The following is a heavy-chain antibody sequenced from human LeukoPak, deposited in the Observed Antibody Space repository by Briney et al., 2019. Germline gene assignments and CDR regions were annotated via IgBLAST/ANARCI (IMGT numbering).Heavy chain of an antibody. CDR3: ARGGLWLDP. CDR2: MHYSGGT. CDR1: GGSFINYY. V-gene: IGHV4-59*01. J-gene: IGHJ5*02. D-gene: IGHD3-16*01. Sequence: SETLSLTCTVSGGSFINYYWSWIRQPPGKGLEWIGSMHYSGGTNFNPSLKSRVTISADTSKNHFSLKLSSVTAADTAVYYCARGGLWLDPWGQGALVTVSS.